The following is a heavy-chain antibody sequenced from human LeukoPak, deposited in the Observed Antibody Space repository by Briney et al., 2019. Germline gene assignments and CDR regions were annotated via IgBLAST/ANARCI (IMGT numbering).Heavy chain of an antibody. CDR1: GFNFMQYG. Sequence: PGGSLRPSCVGSGFNFMQYGMMWVRQAPGKGLEWVSTIHPTGINTHHADPVKGRFTISRDNSKNTLYVQMNSLRAEDTAVYYCAKVYYDSSGYYFNNYYYMDVWGKGTTVTISS. V-gene: IGHV3-23*05. CDR3: AKVYYDSSGYYFNNYYYMDV. J-gene: IGHJ6*03. D-gene: IGHD3-22*01. CDR2: IHPTGINT.